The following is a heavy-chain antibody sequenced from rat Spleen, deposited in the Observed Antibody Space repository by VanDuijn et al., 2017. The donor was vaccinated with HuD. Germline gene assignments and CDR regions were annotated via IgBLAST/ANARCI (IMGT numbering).Heavy chain of an antibody. D-gene: IGHD1-1*01. Sequence: EVQLVESGGGLVQPGRSLKLSCAASGFTFSDYNMAWVRQAPKKGLEWVATISYGDSSGHSGTYYRDSVRGRFTISRDNAKSTLYLQMNSLRSEDTATYYCTRDLLITTVVTSPYFDYWGQGTLVTVSS. J-gene: IGHJ3*01. CDR2: ISYGDSSGHSGT. CDR3: TRDLLITTVVTSPYFDY. CDR1: GFTFSDYN. V-gene: IGHV5-7*01.